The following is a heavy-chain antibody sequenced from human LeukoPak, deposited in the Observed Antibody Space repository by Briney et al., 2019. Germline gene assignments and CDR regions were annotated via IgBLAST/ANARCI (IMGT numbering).Heavy chain of an antibody. CDR2: INTDGSST. CDR1: GFTFSSYW. V-gene: IGHV3-74*01. CDR3: ARAEYYYDSSGYDLDY. D-gene: IGHD3-22*01. J-gene: IGHJ4*02. Sequence: GGSLRLSCAASGFTFSSYWMHWVRQAPGKGLVWVSRINTDGSSTSYADSVKGRFTISRDNAKNTLYLQMNSLRAGDTAVYYCARAEYYYDSSGYDLDYWGQGTLVTVSS.